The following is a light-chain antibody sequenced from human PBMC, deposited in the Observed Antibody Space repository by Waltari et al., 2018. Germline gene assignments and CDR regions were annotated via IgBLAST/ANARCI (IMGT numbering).Light chain of an antibody. J-gene: IGLJ1*01. CDR1: NIGSYS. CDR3: QVWHAAIDPGV. CDR2: YDS. Sequence: SYVLTQPPSVSVAPGETARITCGGDNIGSYSVHWYQQKPVQAPVLVIFYDSDRPSGFPERFSGSNSGNTATLTISRVEAGDEANHYCQVWHAAIDPGVFGTGTEVTV. V-gene: IGLV3-21*04.